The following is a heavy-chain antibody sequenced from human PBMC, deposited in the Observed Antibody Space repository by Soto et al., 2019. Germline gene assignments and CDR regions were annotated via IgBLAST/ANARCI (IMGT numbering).Heavy chain of an antibody. D-gene: IGHD1-1*01. V-gene: IGHV4-59*01. CDR1: GGSITTYY. Sequence: PSATLSLTCTVSGGSITTYYWNWIRQPPGKGLEWIGYIFYSGSPNYNPSLKSRVTRSVETSQNQISLKLRSVTAADTAVYYCASDRDAYNSWGRGSLVTVSS. CDR2: IFYSGSP. J-gene: IGHJ4*02. CDR3: ASDRDAYNS.